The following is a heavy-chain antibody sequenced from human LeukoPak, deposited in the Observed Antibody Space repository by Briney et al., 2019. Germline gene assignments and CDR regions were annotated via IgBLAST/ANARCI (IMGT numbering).Heavy chain of an antibody. J-gene: IGHJ4*02. CDR2: IRYDGSSK. CDR3: AKGLTFGFDY. V-gene: IGHV3-30*02. CDR1: GFTFSTSG. Sequence: GGSLRLSCAASGFTFSTSGMHWVRQAPGKGLEWVAFIRYDGSSKYFADSVKGRFTISRDNCKDTLYLQMNSLRAEDTAVYYCAKGLTFGFDYWGQGTLVTVSS. D-gene: IGHD3-16*01.